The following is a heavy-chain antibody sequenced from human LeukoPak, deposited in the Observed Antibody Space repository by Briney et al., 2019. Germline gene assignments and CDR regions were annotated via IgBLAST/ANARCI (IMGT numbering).Heavy chain of an antibody. CDR1: GFTFSDAW. V-gene: IGHV3-15*01. J-gene: IGHJ4*02. Sequence: KSGGSLRLSCAASGFTFSDAWMTWVRLAPGKGLEWVGRITSKTNGGTTEYAAIVKGRFTISRDDSKDTLFLQMDSLTTEDTAVYYCTESLVHWGQGARVTVSS. CDR3: TESLVH. D-gene: IGHD6-13*01. CDR2: ITSKTNGGTT.